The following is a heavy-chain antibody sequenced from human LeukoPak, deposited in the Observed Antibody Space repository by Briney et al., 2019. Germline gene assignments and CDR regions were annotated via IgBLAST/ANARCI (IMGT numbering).Heavy chain of an antibody. V-gene: IGHV4-34*01. CDR1: GGSFSGYY. CDR2: INHSGST. J-gene: IGHJ4*02. CDR3: ARGSDGSGGLDY. Sequence: SETLSLTCAVYGGSFSGYYWSWIRQPPGKGLEWIGEINHSGSTNYNPSLKSRVTISVDTSKNQFSLKLSSVTAADTAVYYCARGSDGSGGLDYWGQGTLVTVSS. D-gene: IGHD6-25*01.